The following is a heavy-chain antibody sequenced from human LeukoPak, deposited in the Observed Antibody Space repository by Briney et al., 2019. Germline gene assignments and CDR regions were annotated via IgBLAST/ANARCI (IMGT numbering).Heavy chain of an antibody. J-gene: IGHJ4*02. Sequence: GGSLRLSCAASGFTFSSYIIHWVRQAPGKGLEWVAVISDDGSNKYYADSVKGRFTISRDNSKNTLYLQMNSLRDEDTAVYYCARRAGAYSHPYDYWGQGTLVTVSS. CDR3: ARRAGAYSHPYDY. D-gene: IGHD4/OR15-4a*01. CDR2: ISDDGSNK. CDR1: GFTFSSYI. V-gene: IGHV3-30*14.